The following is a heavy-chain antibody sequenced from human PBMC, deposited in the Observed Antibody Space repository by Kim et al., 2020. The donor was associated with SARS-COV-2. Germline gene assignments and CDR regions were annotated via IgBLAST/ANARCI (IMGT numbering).Heavy chain of an antibody. CDR3: ARERSAALYFDY. J-gene: IGHJ4*02. Sequence: NYAQKFQGRVPITADKSTSTAYMELSSLRSEDTAVYYCARERSAALYFDYWGQGTLVTVSS. D-gene: IGHD6-25*01. V-gene: IGHV1-69*04.